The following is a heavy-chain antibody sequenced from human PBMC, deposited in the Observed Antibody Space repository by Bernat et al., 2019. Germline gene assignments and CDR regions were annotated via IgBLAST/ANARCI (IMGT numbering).Heavy chain of an antibody. V-gene: IGHV1-69*01. Sequence: QVQLVQSGAEVKKPGSSVKVSCKASGGTFSSYAISWVRQAPGQGLEWMGGIIPIFGTANYAQKFQGRVTITADESTSTAYMELSSLRSEDTAVYYCAIAAAGEDYYYYYYMDVWGNGTTVTVSS. D-gene: IGHD6-13*01. CDR2: IIPIFGTA. CDR3: AIAAAGEDYYYYYYMDV. CDR1: GGTFSSYA. J-gene: IGHJ6*03.